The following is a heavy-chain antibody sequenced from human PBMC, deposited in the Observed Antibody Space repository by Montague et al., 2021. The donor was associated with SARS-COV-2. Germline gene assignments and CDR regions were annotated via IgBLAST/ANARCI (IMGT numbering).Heavy chain of an antibody. V-gene: IGHV3-30*04. CDR3: ARLRDGVVPSPILGVGPYYSYYYMDV. Sequence: SLRLSCAASGFTFSSYAMHWVRQAPGKGLEWVAVLSYDGSNKYYVDSVKGRFTISRDNSKNTLFLQMNSLRAEDTAVYYCARLRDGVVPSPILGVGPYYSYYYMDVWGRGTTVTVSS. CDR1: GFTFSSYA. CDR2: LSYDGSNK. J-gene: IGHJ6*03. D-gene: IGHD3-10*01.